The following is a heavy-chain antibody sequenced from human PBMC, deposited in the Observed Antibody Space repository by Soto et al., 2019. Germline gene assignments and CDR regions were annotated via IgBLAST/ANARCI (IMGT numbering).Heavy chain of an antibody. D-gene: IGHD2-2*03. CDR3: ARLNGYCISTNCHGYYRMDV. J-gene: IGHJ6*02. CDR2: IYSSENT. V-gene: IGHV4-39*01. Sequence: QLQLQESGPGLVKPSELLSLTCTVSGASVSSSTYSWVWIRQSPGQGMEWIGTIYSSENTYYNPSLTSRVTISVDTSRKEFSLKLSSVTAADTAVYYCARLNGYCISTNCHGYYRMDVWGQGTTVTVPS. CDR1: GASVSSSTYS.